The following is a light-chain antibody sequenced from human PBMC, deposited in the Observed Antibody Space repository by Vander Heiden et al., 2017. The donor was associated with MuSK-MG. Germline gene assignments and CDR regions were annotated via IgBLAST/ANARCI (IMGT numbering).Light chain of an antibody. CDR2: TSS. Sequence: DTQMTQSPSSLSASIGDRVTITCRASQSISTFLSWYQQKSGKAPKLMMHTSSSLQSGVPSRFSGSGSGAEFTFIISGLQPEDFATYYCQQSYNIPYTFGQGTRVEI. CDR3: QQSYNIPYT. J-gene: IGKJ2*01. CDR1: QSISTF. V-gene: IGKV1-39*01.